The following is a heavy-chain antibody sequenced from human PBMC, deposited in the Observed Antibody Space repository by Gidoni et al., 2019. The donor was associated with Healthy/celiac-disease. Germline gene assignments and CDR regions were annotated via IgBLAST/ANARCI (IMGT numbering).Heavy chain of an antibody. CDR2: ISSSSSYI. V-gene: IGHV3-21*01. Sequence: EVQLVESGGGLVKPGGSLSPSCSASGFTFSSYCMNWVRQAPGKGLVWVSSISSSSSYIDYADSVKGRFTISRDNAKNSLYLQMNSLRAEDTAVYYCASYSGYDFDYYYGMDVWGQGTTVTVSS. CDR1: GFTFSSYC. D-gene: IGHD5-12*01. CDR3: ASYSGYDFDYYYGMDV. J-gene: IGHJ6*02.